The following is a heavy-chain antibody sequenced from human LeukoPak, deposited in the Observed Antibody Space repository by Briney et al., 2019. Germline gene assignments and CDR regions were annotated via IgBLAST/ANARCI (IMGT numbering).Heavy chain of an antibody. V-gene: IGHV4-30-4*08. CDR1: GGSISSGDYY. CDR3: ARSRFGFGRSGYFDY. CDR2: IYYSGST. Sequence: SETLSLTCTVSGGSISSGDYYWSWIRQPPGKGLEWIGYIYYSGSTYYNPSLKSRVTISVDTSKNQFSLKLSSVAAADTAVYHCARSRFGFGRSGYFDYWGQGTLVTVSS. D-gene: IGHD3-3*01. J-gene: IGHJ4*02.